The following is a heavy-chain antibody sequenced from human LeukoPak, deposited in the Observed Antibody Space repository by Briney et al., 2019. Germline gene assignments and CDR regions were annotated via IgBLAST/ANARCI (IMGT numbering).Heavy chain of an antibody. V-gene: IGHV5-51*01. CDR2: IYPGDSDT. Sequence: GGSLKISFKGSGYRFTSYWIGWGRPRPGKGVGGMGIIYPGDSDTRYSPSFQGQVTISADKSISTAYLQWSSLKASDTAMYYCARGGHYSSSSVDYWGQGTLVTVSS. J-gene: IGHJ4*02. CDR1: GYRFTSYW. CDR3: ARGGHYSSSSVDY. D-gene: IGHD6-6*01.